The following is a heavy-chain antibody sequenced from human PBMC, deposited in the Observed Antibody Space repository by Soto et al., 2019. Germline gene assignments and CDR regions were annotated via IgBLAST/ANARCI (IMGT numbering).Heavy chain of an antibody. CDR1: GYTFTSYD. J-gene: IGHJ5*02. Sequence: VQLVQSGAEVKKPGASVKVSCKASGYTFTSYDINLVRQATGQGREWMGWMNPNSGNTAYAQKFQSRDTMTRNTCLSTAYLELGSLRSEDTAVYECASEREGSGFGPWGQGTLVTFSS. V-gene: IGHV1-8*01. CDR2: MNPNSGNT. CDR3: ASEREGSGFGP. D-gene: IGHD1-26*01.